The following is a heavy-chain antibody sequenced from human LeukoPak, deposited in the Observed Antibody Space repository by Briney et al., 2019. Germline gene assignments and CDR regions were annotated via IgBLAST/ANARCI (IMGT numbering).Heavy chain of an antibody. CDR3: ARSSSSRDSGFDY. V-gene: IGHV1-2*02. J-gene: IGHJ4*02. CDR1: GYTFTAYY. D-gene: IGHD6-19*01. CDR2: INPNSGGT. Sequence: ASVKVSCKASGYTFTAYYMHWVRQAPGQGLEWMGWINPNSGGTNYAQKFQGRVTMTRDTSISTVYMELSSLKSDDTAVYYCARSSSSRDSGFDYWGQGTPVTVSS.